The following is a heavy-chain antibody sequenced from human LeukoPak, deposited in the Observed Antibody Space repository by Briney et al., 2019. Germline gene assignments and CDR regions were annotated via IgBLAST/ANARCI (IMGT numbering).Heavy chain of an antibody. J-gene: IGHJ4*02. CDR1: GFTFSSYA. V-gene: IGHV3-53*01. Sequence: GGSLRLSCAASGFTFSSYAMSWVRQAPGKGLEWVSVIYSGGSTYYADSVKGRFTISRDNSKNTLYLQMNSLRAEDTAVYYCARRYCSGGSCYHYWGQGTLVTVSS. CDR2: IYSGGST. CDR3: ARRYCSGGSCYHY. D-gene: IGHD2-15*01.